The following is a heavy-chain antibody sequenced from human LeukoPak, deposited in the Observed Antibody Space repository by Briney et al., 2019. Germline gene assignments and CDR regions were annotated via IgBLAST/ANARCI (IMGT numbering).Heavy chain of an antibody. CDR1: GFAVSSNY. CDR3: VNSGFPHF. CDR2: VSSDGSDQ. Sequence: GGSLRLSCAASGFAVSSNYMSWVRQAPGKGLEWVAVVSSDGSDQYYADSVEGRFTTSRDNSRNTVYLQMNSLRAGDTAVYYCVNSGFPHFWGQGALVTVSS. V-gene: IGHV3-30*18. J-gene: IGHJ4*02. D-gene: IGHD3-10*01.